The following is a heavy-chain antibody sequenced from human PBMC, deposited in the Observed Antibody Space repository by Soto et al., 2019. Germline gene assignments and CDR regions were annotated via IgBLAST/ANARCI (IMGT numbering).Heavy chain of an antibody. CDR3: ARDRAHLHESSGRLDL. J-gene: IGHJ4*02. Sequence: PSETLSLTCPVSGGSISSYYWSWIRPPAGKGLQWIGRIYTSGSTIYNPSLKTRLTMSVDTSKNQFSVRLRSVTAADTAVYYCARDRAHLHESSGRLDLWGQGMLVTVSS. CDR1: GGSISSYY. D-gene: IGHD3-22*01. V-gene: IGHV4-4*07. CDR2: IYTSGST.